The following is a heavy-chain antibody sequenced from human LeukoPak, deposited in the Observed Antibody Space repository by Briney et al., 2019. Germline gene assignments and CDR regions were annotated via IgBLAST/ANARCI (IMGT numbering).Heavy chain of an antibody. CDR3: ARSYYYDSSGYGYWFDP. D-gene: IGHD3-22*01. V-gene: IGHV4-4*02. CDR2: IYHSGST. J-gene: IGHJ5*02. CDR1: GGSISSSNW. Sequence: KPSGTLSLTCAVSGGSISSSNWWSWVRQPPGKGLEWIGEIYHSGSTNYNPPLKSRVTISVDKSKNQFSLKLSSVTAADTAVYYCARSYYYDSSGYGYWFDPWGQGTLVTVSS.